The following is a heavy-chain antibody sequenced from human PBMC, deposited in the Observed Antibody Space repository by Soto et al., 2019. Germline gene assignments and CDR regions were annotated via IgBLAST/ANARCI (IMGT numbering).Heavy chain of an antibody. Sequence: ESLKISCKASGYIFSNYWIGWVRQMPGKGLEWMGNIYPGDSETRYTPSFEGQVTISADKSTSTLYLQWDTLKSSDTAIYYCATQITFHHWGQGTLVTVSS. CDR2: IYPGDSET. V-gene: IGHV5-51*01. D-gene: IGHD3-16*01. CDR3: ATQITFHH. J-gene: IGHJ1*01. CDR1: GYIFSNYW.